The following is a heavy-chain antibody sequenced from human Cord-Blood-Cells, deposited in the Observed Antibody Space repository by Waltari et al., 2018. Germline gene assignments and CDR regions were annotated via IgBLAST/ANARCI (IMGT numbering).Heavy chain of an antibody. Sequence: QVQLVQSGAELKQPASSVKVSCNASGGPFSSSAISRVRQAPGQGLEWMGGIIPIFGTANYGQKVQGRVTITADESTSTAYMELSSLRSEDTAVYYCARGDSSPHDAFDIWGQGTMVTVSS. D-gene: IGHD2-21*02. J-gene: IGHJ3*02. CDR3: ARGDSSPHDAFDI. CDR1: GGPFSSSA. V-gene: IGHV1-69*01. CDR2: IIPIFGTA.